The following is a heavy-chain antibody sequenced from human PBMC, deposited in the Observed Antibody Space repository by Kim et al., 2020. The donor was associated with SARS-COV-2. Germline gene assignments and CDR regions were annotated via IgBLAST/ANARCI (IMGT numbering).Heavy chain of an antibody. J-gene: IGHJ3*02. D-gene: IGHD4-17*01. Sequence: DSVKGRFTISRDNSKNTLYLQMNSLRAEDTAVYYCAKDVILVRLRGAFDIWGQGTMVTVSS. V-gene: IGHV3-23*01. CDR3: AKDVILVRLRGAFDI.